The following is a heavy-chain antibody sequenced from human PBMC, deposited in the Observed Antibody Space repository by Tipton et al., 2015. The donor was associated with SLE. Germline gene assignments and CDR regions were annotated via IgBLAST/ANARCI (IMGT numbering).Heavy chain of an antibody. CDR2: ISSSSSYT. Sequence: SLRLSCTASGFTFSDYAMNWVRPAPGKGREWVSYISSSSSYTNYADSLKGRFTISRDNAKNSLYLQMNSLRAEDTAVYYCARDGGVFSDHWGQGTLVTVSS. V-gene: IGHV3-11*06. CDR3: ARDGGVFSDH. J-gene: IGHJ4*02. D-gene: IGHD3-10*01. CDR1: GFTFSDYA.